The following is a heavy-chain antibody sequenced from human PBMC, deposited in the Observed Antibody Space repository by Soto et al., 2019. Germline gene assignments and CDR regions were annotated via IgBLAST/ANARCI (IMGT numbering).Heavy chain of an antibody. CDR1: GFMFSDYY. CDR3: ARDHDYVWGSHRNWLGL. V-gene: IGHV3-11*01. J-gene: IGHJ5*02. D-gene: IGHD3-16*01. CDR2: ISSGGSTK. Sequence: LRLSCAASGFMFSDYYMSWIRQAPGKGLEWVSYISSGGSTKYYADSVKGRFTISRDNAKNSLSLQMSSLRAEDTAIYYCARDHDYVWGSHRNWLGLWGQGTPVTVSS.